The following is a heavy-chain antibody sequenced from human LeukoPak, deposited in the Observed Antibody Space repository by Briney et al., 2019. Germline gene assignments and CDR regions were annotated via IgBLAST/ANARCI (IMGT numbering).Heavy chain of an antibody. V-gene: IGHV4-34*01. D-gene: IGHD6-25*01. CDR3: ARTSPRLDAFDI. CDR2: INHSGST. CDR1: GFTFSSYA. Sequence: GSLRLSCAASGFTFSSYAMSWIRQPPGKGLEWIGEINHSGSTNYNPSLKGRVTIPVDTSKNQFSLKLSSVTAADTAVYYCARTSPRLDAFDIWGQGTMVTVSS. J-gene: IGHJ3*02.